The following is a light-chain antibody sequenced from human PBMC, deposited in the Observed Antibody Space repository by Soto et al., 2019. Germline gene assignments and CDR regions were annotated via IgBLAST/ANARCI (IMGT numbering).Light chain of an antibody. CDR1: TSNIGAGYD. Sequence: QSVLTQPPSVSGAPGQRVTIACTGSTSNIGAGYDVHWYRHLPGAAPKLLLSGHSHRPSGVPDRLSGSKSGTSASLAITGLRAEDKADSYCQSYDSGLVGLIFGAGTKLTVL. J-gene: IGLJ2*01. CDR3: QSYDSGLVGLI. CDR2: GHS. V-gene: IGLV1-40*01.